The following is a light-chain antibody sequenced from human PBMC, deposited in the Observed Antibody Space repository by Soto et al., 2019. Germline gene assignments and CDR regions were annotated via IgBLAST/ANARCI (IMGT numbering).Light chain of an antibody. V-gene: IGLV2-23*02. CDR3: CSYAGRTTWV. Sequence: QSALTQPASVSGSPGQSITISCTGTSSDVGSYNLVSWYQQHPGKVPKLMIYEVSKRPSGVSNRFSGSKSGNTASLTISGLQAEDEADYYCCSYAGRTTWVFGGGTKVTVL. J-gene: IGLJ3*02. CDR1: SSDVGSYNL. CDR2: EVS.